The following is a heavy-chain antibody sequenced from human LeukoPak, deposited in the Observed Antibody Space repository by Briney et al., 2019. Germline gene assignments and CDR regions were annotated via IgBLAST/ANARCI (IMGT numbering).Heavy chain of an antibody. Sequence: SSETLSLTCTVSGGSISSYYWSWIRQPPGKGLEWIGYIYYSGSTNYNPSLKSRVTISVDTSKNQFSLKLSSVTAADTAVYYCATSLGGGIAVADPYYYYGMDVWGQGTTVTVSS. D-gene: IGHD6-19*01. CDR3: ATSLGGGIAVADPYYYYGMDV. CDR1: GGSISSYY. J-gene: IGHJ6*02. CDR2: IYYSGST. V-gene: IGHV4-59*01.